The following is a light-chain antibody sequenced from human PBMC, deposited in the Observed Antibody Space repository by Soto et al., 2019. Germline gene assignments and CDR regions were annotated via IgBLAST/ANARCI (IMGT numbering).Light chain of an antibody. V-gene: IGLV2-23*02. Sequence: QSVLTQPASVSGSPGQSITISCTGTSSDVGSDNLVSWYQQHPGKAPKFIIYEVSQRPAGVSYRFSGSKSGNTAYLTISGLQAEDEADYYCCSYAGRITYVFGTGTIVTVL. CDR2: EVS. CDR3: CSYAGRITYV. CDR1: SSDVGSDNL. J-gene: IGLJ1*01.